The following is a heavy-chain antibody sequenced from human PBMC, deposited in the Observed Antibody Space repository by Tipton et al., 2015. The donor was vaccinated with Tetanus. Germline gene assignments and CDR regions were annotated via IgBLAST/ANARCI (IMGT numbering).Heavy chain of an antibody. CDR2: IYYSGST. J-gene: IGHJ3*02. Sequence: TLSLTCTVSGASISTYYWSWIRQPPGKGLEWIGYIYYSGSTNCNPSLKSRVTISVDTPKNQFSLKLSSVTAADTAVYYCARDRTICSGGSCYGIPGAFDIWGQGTMVTVSS. V-gene: IGHV4-59*01. CDR1: GASISTYY. CDR3: ARDRTICSGGSCYGIPGAFDI. D-gene: IGHD2-15*01.